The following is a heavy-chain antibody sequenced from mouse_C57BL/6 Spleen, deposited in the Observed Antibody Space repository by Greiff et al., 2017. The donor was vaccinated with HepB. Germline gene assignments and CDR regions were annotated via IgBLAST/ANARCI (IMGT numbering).Heavy chain of an antibody. Sequence: EVQRVESGGGLVQPGGSLKLSCAASGFTFSDYYMYWVRQTPEKRLEWVAYISNGGGSTYYPDTVKGRFTISRDNAKNTLYLQMSRLKSEDTAMYYCARYDGYYAMDYWGQGTSVTVSS. V-gene: IGHV5-12*01. CDR3: ARYDGYYAMDY. CDR1: GFTFSDYY. D-gene: IGHD2-12*01. J-gene: IGHJ4*01. CDR2: ISNGGGST.